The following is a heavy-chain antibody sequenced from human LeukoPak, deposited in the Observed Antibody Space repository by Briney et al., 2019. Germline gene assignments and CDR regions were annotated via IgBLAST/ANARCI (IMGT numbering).Heavy chain of an antibody. CDR3: AALSGVGVKIGFDY. CDR2: IYSGGTT. CDR1: GVTVSTNH. D-gene: IGHD1-26*01. Sequence: PGGSLRLSCAVSGVTVSTNHVSWVRQAPGKGLEWVSVIYSGGTTYYADSVKGRFTISRDNSKNTLYLQINSLRAEDTAVYYCAALSGVGVKIGFDYWGQGALVVVSS. J-gene: IGHJ4*02. V-gene: IGHV3-66*01.